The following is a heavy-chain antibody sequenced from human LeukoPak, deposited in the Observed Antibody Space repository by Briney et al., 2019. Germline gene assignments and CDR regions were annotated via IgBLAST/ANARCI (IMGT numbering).Heavy chain of an antibody. V-gene: IGHV1-2*06. J-gene: IGHJ4*02. Sequence: ASVKVSCKASGYTFTGYYMHWVRQAPGQGLEWMGRINPNSGGTNYAQKFQGRVTMTRDTSISTAYMELSRLRSDDTAVYYCAREEVGAHRGFDYWGQGTQVTVSS. CDR2: INPNSGGT. CDR1: GYTFTGYY. CDR3: AREEVGAHRGFDY. D-gene: IGHD1-26*01.